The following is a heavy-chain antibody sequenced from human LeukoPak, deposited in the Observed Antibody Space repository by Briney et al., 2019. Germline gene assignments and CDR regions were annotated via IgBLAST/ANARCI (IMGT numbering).Heavy chain of an antibody. Sequence: GGSLRLSCAASGFTFSSHAMAWVRQAPGKGLEWVSAIVGSGDSTYYRDSVRGRFTIPRDNSKNTLYLQMNSLRAEDTAVYYCAKLGLGYADYWGQGTLVTVSS. J-gene: IGHJ4*02. CDR2: IVGSGDST. V-gene: IGHV3-23*01. CDR3: AKLGLGYADY. CDR1: GFTFSSHA. D-gene: IGHD3/OR15-3a*01.